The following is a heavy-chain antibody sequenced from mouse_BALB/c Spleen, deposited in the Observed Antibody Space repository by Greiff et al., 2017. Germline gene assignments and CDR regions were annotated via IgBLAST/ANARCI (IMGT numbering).Heavy chain of an antibody. D-gene: IGHD2-4*01. CDR2: ISSGGST. Sequence: EVKLVESGGGLVKPGGSLKLSCAASGFTFSSYAMSWVRQTPEKRLEWVASISSGGSTYYPDSVKGRFTISRDNARTILYLQMSSLRSEDTAMYYCARVYDYDGGAMDYWGQGTSVTVSS. J-gene: IGHJ4*01. CDR1: GFTFSSYA. CDR3: ARVYDYDGGAMDY. V-gene: IGHV5-6-5*01.